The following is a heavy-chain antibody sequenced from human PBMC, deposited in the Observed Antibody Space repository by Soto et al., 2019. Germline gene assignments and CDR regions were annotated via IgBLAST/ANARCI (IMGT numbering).Heavy chain of an antibody. V-gene: IGHV3-33*01. D-gene: IGHD3-22*01. CDR3: ARAVSYYYDSSGYYEEAEYFQH. CDR1: GFTFSSYG. CDR2: IWYDGSNK. J-gene: IGHJ1*01. Sequence: GGSLRLSCAASGFTFSSYGMHWVRQAPGKGLEWVAVIWYDGSNKYYADSVKGRFTISRDNSKNTLYLQMNSLRAEDTAVYYCARAVSYYYDSSGYYEEAEYFQHWGQGTLVPVSS.